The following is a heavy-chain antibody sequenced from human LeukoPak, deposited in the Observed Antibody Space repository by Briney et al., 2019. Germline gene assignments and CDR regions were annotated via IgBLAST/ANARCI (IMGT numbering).Heavy chain of an antibody. CDR1: GFTFSDHY. CDR3: TRPHDY. Sequence: GGSLRLSCAASGFTFSDHYMDWVRQAPGKGLEWVGRIRNKANSYTTEYAASVKGRFTISRDDSKSIAYLQMNSLKSEDTAVYYCTRPHDYWGQGTLVTVSS. J-gene: IGHJ4*02. V-gene: IGHV3-72*01. CDR2: IRNKANSYTT.